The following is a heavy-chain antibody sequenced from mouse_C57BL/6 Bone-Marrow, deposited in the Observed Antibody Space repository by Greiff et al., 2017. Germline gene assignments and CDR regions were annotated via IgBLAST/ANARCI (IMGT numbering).Heavy chain of an antibody. J-gene: IGHJ4*01. CDR1: GFNIKNTY. V-gene: IGHV14-3*01. CDR3: ARAYDYDEGGYYAMDY. CDR2: IDPANGNT. Sequence: EVQLQQSVAELVRPGASVKLSCTASGFNIKNTYMHWVKQRPEQGLEWIGRIDPANGNTKYAPKFQGKATITADTSSNTAYLQLSSLASEDTAIYYCARAYDYDEGGYYAMDYWGQGTSGTVSS. D-gene: IGHD2-4*01.